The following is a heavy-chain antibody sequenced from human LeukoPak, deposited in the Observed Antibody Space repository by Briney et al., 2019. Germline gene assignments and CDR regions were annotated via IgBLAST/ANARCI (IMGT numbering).Heavy chain of an antibody. D-gene: IGHD1-1*01. J-gene: IGHJ4*02. V-gene: IGHV3-30*04. CDR2: ISNDGINK. CDR1: GLDFSGYA. Sequence: GGSLRLFCAASGLDFSGYALHWVRQATGQGLEWVAVISNDGINKYYADSVKGRFTISRDNSKNTLYLQMNSLRLEDTAIYYCTRVGTGTPHFDYWGQGTLVTVSS. CDR3: TRVGTGTPHFDY.